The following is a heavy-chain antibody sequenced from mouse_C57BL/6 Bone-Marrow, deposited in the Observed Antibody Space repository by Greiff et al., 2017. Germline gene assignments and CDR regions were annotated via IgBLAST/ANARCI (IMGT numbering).Heavy chain of an antibody. CDR3: ARDGYYDAMDY. D-gene: IGHD2-3*01. Sequence: LEESGAELARPGASVKLSCKASGYTFTSSGISWVKQRTGQGLEWIGEIYPRSGNTYYNEKFKGKATLTADKSSSTAYMELRSLTSEDSAVYFCARDGYYDAMDYGGQGTSVTVSS. J-gene: IGHJ4*01. CDR2: IYPRSGNT. CDR1: GYTFTSSG. V-gene: IGHV1-81*01.